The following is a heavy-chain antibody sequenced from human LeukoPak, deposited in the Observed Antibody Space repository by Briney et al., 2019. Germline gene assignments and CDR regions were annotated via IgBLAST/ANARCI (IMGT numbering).Heavy chain of an antibody. V-gene: IGHV4-39*01. Sequence: PSETLSLTCAVSGGSISSNSYYWGWIRQPPGKGLEWIGSIYYSGSTYYNPSLKSRVTISVDTSKNQFSLKLSSVTAADTAVYYCAKTVDTAMVFYMDVWGKGTTVTVSS. J-gene: IGHJ6*03. CDR1: GGSISSNSYY. D-gene: IGHD5-18*01. CDR2: IYYSGST. CDR3: AKTVDTAMVFYMDV.